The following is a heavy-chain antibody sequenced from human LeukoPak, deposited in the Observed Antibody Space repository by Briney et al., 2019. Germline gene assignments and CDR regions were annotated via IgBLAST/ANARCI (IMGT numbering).Heavy chain of an antibody. CDR3: ARYPYSYGTYYFDY. J-gene: IGHJ4*02. V-gene: IGHV1-69*05. CDR2: IIPIFGTA. CDR1: GGTFSSYA. D-gene: IGHD5-18*01. Sequence: ASVKVSCKASGGTFSSYAISWVRQAPGQGLEWMGRIIPIFGTANYAQKFQGRVTITTDESTSTAYMELSSLRSEDTAVYYCARYPYSYGTYYFDYWGQGTLVTVSS.